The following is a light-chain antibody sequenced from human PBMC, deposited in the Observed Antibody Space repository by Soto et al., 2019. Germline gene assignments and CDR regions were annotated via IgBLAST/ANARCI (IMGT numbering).Light chain of an antibody. J-gene: IGKJ4*01. Sequence: EIVLTQSPGTLSLSPGERATLSCRASQSFSSSYLAWYQQKPGQAPRLLIYGASSRATGIPDRFSGSGFGTDFTLTISRLEPEDFAVYYCQQYGSSHTVTFGGGTKV. CDR2: GAS. V-gene: IGKV3-20*01. CDR3: QQYGSSHTVT. CDR1: QSFSSSY.